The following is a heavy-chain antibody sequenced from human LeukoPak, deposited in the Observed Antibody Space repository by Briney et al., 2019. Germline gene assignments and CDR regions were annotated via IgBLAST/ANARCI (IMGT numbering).Heavy chain of an antibody. CDR3: AREPTVKRGYFDY. Sequence: PGGSLRLSCAASGFTFSSYAMSWVRQAPGKGLEWVSSISSSSSYIYYADSVKGRFTISRDNAKNSLYLQMNSLRAEDTAVYYCAREPTVKRGYFDYWGQGTLVTVSS. J-gene: IGHJ4*02. V-gene: IGHV3-21*01. CDR1: GFTFSSYA. CDR2: ISSSSSYI. D-gene: IGHD4-17*01.